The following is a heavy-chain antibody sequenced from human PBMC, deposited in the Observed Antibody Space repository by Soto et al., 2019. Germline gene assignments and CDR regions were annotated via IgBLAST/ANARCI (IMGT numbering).Heavy chain of an antibody. V-gene: IGHV4-31*03. D-gene: IGHD4-4*01. CDR2: IYYSGST. J-gene: IGHJ6*02. CDR3: ARDRGMGTVTTRYYYGMDV. Sequence: SETLSLTCTVSGGSISSGGYYWSWIRQHPGKGLEWIGYIYYSGSTYYNPSLKSRVTISVDTSKNQFSLKLSSVTAADTAVYYCARDRGMGTVTTRYYYGMDVWGQGTTVTVSS. CDR1: GGSISSGGYY.